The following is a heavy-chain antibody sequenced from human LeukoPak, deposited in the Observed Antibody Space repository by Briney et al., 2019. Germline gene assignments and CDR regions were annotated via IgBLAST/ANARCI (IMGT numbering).Heavy chain of an antibody. CDR3: ARGRGGGGSSNNWFDP. J-gene: IGHJ5*02. V-gene: IGHV4-4*07. CDR1: GGSINNYY. CDR2: IYSSGST. D-gene: IGHD2-15*01. Sequence: SETLSLTCTVSGGSINNYYWSWIRQPAGKGLEWIGRIYSSGSTNYNSSLKSRVTMSVDTSKNQFSLKLRSVTAADTAVYYCARGRGGGGSSNNWFDPWGQGTLVIVSS.